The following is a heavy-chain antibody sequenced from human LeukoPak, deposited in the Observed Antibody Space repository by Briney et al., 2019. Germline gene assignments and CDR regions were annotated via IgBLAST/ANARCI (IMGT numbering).Heavy chain of an antibody. CDR1: GFTFSSDE. D-gene: IGHD6-19*01. V-gene: IGHV3-48*03. CDR2: ISSSGSTI. J-gene: IGHJ4*02. CDR3: ARPGYSSGCIFDY. Sequence: TGGSLRPSSAASGFTFSSDETSWGCQAPGKGLEWVSYISSSGSTIYYADSVKGRFTISRDNAKNSLYLQMNSLRGEYTAVYYYARPGYSSGCIFDYWGQGTLVTVS.